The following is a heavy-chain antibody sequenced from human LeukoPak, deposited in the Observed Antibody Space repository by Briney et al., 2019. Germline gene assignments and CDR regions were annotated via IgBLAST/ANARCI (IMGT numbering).Heavy chain of an antibody. Sequence: ASVKVSCKASGYTFTSYGISWVRQAPGQGLEWMGWISAYNGNTNYAQKPQGRVTMTTDTSTSTAYMELRSLRSDDTAVYYCAVQRGYCSSTSCYTGAFDIWGQGTMVTVSS. CDR2: ISAYNGNT. J-gene: IGHJ3*02. CDR3: AVQRGYCSSTSCYTGAFDI. CDR1: GYTFTSYG. V-gene: IGHV1-18*01. D-gene: IGHD2-2*02.